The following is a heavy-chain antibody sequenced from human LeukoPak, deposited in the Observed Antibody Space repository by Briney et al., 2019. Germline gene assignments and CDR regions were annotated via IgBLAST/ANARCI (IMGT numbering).Heavy chain of an antibody. D-gene: IGHD3-10*01. J-gene: IGHJ5*02. V-gene: IGHV1-2*02. CDR3: ARGRLVRGMGNWFDP. Sequence: ASVKVSCKASGYTFTGYYMHWVRQAPGQGLEWMGWINPNSGGTNYAQKFQGRVTMTRDTSISTAYMELSSLRSEDTAVYYCARGRLVRGMGNWFDPWGPGTLVTVSS. CDR1: GYTFTGYY. CDR2: INPNSGGT.